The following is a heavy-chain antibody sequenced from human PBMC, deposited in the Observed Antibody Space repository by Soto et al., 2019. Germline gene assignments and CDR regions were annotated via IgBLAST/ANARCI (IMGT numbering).Heavy chain of an antibody. Sequence: QVQLQESGPGLVKPSQTLSLTCTVSGDSISSGDYYWSWIRQPPGKGLEWIGHIYYRGNTYYNPSRQSLINILVDTSENQFFLKLSSVTPADTAVYFCATACSGGDCYFDYWGQGTLVSVSS. CDR3: ATACSGGDCYFDY. D-gene: IGHD2-21*02. CDR1: GDSISSGDYY. CDR2: IYYRGNT. V-gene: IGHV4-30-4*01. J-gene: IGHJ4*02.